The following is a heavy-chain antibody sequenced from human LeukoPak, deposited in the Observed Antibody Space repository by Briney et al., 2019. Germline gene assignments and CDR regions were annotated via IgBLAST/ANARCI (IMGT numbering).Heavy chain of an antibody. CDR1: GFIFSSYA. CDR3: VVLKDRDTAMVDY. V-gene: IGHV3-30*04. Sequence: PGRSLRLSCAASGFIFSSYAMHWVRQAPGKGLEWVAVISYDGSNKYYADSVKGRFTISRDNSKNALYLQMNSLRAEDTAVYYCVVLKDRDTAMVDYWGQGTLVTVSS. J-gene: IGHJ4*02. CDR2: ISYDGSNK. D-gene: IGHD5-18*01.